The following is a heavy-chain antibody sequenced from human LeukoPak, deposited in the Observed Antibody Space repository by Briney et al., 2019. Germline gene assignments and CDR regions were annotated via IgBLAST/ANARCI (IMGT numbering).Heavy chain of an antibody. V-gene: IGHV1-2*02. CDR3: ARESYCSTPSCSHDY. J-gene: IGHJ4*02. Sequence: GGSLRLSCAASGFTFSSYGMHWVRQAPGQGLEWMGWINSNSGDTNYAQNFQGRVTMTRDTSISTAYLELSRLRSDDTAVYYCARESYCSTPSCSHDYWGQGTLVTVSS. CDR1: GFTFSSYG. D-gene: IGHD2-2*01. CDR2: INSNSGDT.